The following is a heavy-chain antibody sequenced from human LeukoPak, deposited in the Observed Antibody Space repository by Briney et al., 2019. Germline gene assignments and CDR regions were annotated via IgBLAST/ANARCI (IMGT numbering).Heavy chain of an antibody. D-gene: IGHD5-24*01. V-gene: IGHV3-74*01. CDR1: GFTFGDYA. J-gene: IGHJ4*02. Sequence: PGRSLRLSCTASGFTFGDYAMSWFRQAPGKGLVWVARTNKDGTSSNYADSVKGRVTISRDNAENTLYLQMSGLRADDTAVYFCVRDGDAYNFDYWGQGTLVTVSS. CDR3: VRDGDAYNFDY. CDR2: TNKDGTSS.